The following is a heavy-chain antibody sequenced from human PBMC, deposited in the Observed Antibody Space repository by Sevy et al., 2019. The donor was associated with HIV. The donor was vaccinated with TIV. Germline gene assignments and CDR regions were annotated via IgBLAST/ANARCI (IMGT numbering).Heavy chain of an antibody. V-gene: IGHV3-11*01. CDR2: ISSSGATI. CDR1: GFTFSDYY. Sequence: LSLTCADSGFTFSDYYMSWIRQAPGKGLEWVSYISSSGATIYYADSVKGRFTISRDNAKNSLYLQMNSLRAEDTAVYYCASWSDSGPLLWFGEGAFDIWGQGTMVTVSS. J-gene: IGHJ3*02. D-gene: IGHD3-10*01. CDR3: ASWSDSGPLLWFGEGAFDI.